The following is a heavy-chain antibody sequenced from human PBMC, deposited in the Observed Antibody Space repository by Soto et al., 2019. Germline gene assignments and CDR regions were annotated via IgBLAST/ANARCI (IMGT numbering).Heavy chain of an antibody. CDR2: IYDSGST. J-gene: IGHJ2*01. CDR3: AREVIPLRTDWYFDL. CDR1: GGPISGGVGGLYY. V-gene: IGHV4-30-4*01. Sequence: QLQLRESGPGLVKPSETLSLTCTVSGGPISGGVGGLYYWSWIRQPPGKGLEWIGYIYDSGSTYYNPSRKSRVTISVDTSKDQCSLRLSSVTAADTAVYYCAREVIPLRTDWYFDLWGRGTLVTVSS.